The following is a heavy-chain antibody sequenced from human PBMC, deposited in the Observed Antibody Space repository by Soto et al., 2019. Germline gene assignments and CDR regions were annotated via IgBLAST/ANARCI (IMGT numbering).Heavy chain of an antibody. CDR3: ARDRLRGYDNSGFYS. V-gene: IGHV1-18*04. CDR2: INPYNGNR. J-gene: IGHJ4*02. CDR1: GYSFSYYG. D-gene: IGHD3-22*01. Sequence: QVQLVQSGAELRKPGASVKVSCQAFGYSFSYYGVHWVRQAPGQGLEWMGWINPYNGNRNYAQKFDDRLTMTAATSANTLYRELRSLKSADTAVYYCARDRLRGYDNSGFYSWGQGTLVTVSS.